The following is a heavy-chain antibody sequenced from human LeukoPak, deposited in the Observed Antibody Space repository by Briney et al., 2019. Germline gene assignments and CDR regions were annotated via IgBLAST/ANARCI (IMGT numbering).Heavy chain of an antibody. Sequence: ASVKVSCKASGYTFTSYGISGVGQAPGQGREWMGWISAYNGNTNYAQKLQGRVTMTTDTSTSTAYMELRSLRSDDTAVYYCARNGGYDILTGYDFDYWGQGTLVTVSS. CDR2: ISAYNGNT. CDR3: ARNGGYDILTGYDFDY. D-gene: IGHD3-9*01. J-gene: IGHJ4*02. V-gene: IGHV1-18*04. CDR1: GYTFTSYG.